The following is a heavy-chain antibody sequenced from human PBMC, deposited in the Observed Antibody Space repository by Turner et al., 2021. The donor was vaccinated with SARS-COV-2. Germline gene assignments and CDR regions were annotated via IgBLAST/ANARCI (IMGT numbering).Heavy chain of an antibody. CDR1: GYTFTSYY. CDR3: ARAAQLTVWFDP. CDR2: MNSNSGNT. Sequence: QVQLVQSGSGVKKTGASVKVSCKSSGYTFTSYYINWVRQATGQGLEWRGWMNSNSGNTGYAQKFQGRVTMTRNTSISTAYMELSSLRSEDTAVYYWARAAQLTVWFDPWGQGTLVTVSS. J-gene: IGHJ5*02. V-gene: IGHV1-8*01. D-gene: IGHD3-9*01.